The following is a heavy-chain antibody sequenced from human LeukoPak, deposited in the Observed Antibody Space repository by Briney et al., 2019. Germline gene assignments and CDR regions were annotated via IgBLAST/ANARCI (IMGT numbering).Heavy chain of an antibody. CDR1: GFTFSSYG. CDR3: AKDKGSSYYYGMDV. Sequence: GRSLRLSCAASGFTFSSYGMHWVRQAPGKGLEWVAVIWYDRSNKYYAGSVKGRFTISRDNSKNTLYLQMNSLRAEDTAVYYCAKDKGSSYYYGMDVWGQGTTVTVSS. V-gene: IGHV3-33*06. CDR2: IWYDRSNK. D-gene: IGHD6-6*01. J-gene: IGHJ6*02.